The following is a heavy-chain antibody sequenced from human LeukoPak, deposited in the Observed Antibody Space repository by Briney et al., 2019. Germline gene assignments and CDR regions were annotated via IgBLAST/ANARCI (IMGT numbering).Heavy chain of an antibody. D-gene: IGHD6-19*01. CDR1: GGSVSGNSPSSYY. Sequence: SETLSLTCNVSGGSVSGNSPSSYYWSWIRQPPGKGLEWIGYIYYSGSTNYNPSLKSRVTISVDTSKNQFSLKLSSVTAADTAVYYCARAHIGYSSGWYEIGYFDYWGQGTLVTVSS. V-gene: IGHV4-59*08. J-gene: IGHJ4*02. CDR2: IYYSGST. CDR3: ARAHIGYSSGWYEIGYFDY.